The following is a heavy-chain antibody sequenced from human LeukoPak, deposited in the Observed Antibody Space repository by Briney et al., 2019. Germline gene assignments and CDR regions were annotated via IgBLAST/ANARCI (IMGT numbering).Heavy chain of an antibody. CDR2: IKSKTDGGTT. CDR3: TTDLLIVVVVAATDY. J-gene: IGHJ4*02. CDR1: GFTFSNAW. D-gene: IGHD2-15*01. Sequence: GGSLRLSCAASGFTFSNAWMSWVRQAPGKGLEWVGRIKSKTDGGTTDYAAPVKGRFTILRDDTKNTLYLQMNSLKTEDTAVYYCTTDLLIVVVVAATDYWGQGTLVTVSS. V-gene: IGHV3-15*01.